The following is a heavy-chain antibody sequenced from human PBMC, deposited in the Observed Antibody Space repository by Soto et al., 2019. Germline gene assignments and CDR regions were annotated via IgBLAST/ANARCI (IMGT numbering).Heavy chain of an antibody. V-gene: IGHV2-5*02. CDR3: IQSRCGGDCLQSYASYYYYGMDA. CDR2: IYWDDDK. J-gene: IGHJ6*02. D-gene: IGHD2-21*02. Sequence: QITLKESGPTLVKPTQTLTLTCTFSAFSLSTGGVGVRWIRQPPGKALEWLALIYWDDDKRYTPSLRSRLTITKDTSKTQVVLTMTNMDPVDTPTYYCIQSRCGGDCLQSYASYYYYGMDAWGQGTTVTVPS. CDR1: AFSLSTGGVG.